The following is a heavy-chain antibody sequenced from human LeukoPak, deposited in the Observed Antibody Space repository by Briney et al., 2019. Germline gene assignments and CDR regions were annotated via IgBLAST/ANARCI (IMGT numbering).Heavy chain of an antibody. V-gene: IGHV4-59*01. CDR3: ARAQRYCSSTSCYAIRRFDY. D-gene: IGHD2-2*01. Sequence: SETLSLTCTVSGGSISSYYWSWIRQPPGKGLEWIGYIYYSGSTNYNPSLKSRVTISVDTSKNQFSLKLSSVTAADTAVYYCARAQRYCSSTSCYAIRRFDYWGQGTLVTVSS. J-gene: IGHJ4*02. CDR2: IYYSGST. CDR1: GGSISSYY.